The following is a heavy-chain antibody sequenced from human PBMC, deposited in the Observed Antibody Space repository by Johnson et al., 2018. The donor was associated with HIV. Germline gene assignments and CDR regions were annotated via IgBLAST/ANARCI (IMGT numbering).Heavy chain of an antibody. Sequence: QVQLVESGGGVVQPGRSLRLSCAASGFTFSSYTMHWVRQAPGKGLEWVAVISFDGANTYYADSVKGRFTISRDTSKKMLYLQMNSLRVDDTAVYYCAKTGGGAALDSWGQGTMVTVSS. CDR1: GFTFSSYT. V-gene: IGHV3-30*04. CDR3: AKTGGGAALDS. CDR2: ISFDGANT. D-gene: IGHD3-16*01. J-gene: IGHJ3*02.